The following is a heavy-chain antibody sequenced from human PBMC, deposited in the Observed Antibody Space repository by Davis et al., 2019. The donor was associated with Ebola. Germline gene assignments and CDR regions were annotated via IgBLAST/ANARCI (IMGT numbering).Heavy chain of an antibody. V-gene: IGHV4-39*02. CDR3: ARGSPNYYYDSSGYYSRSGPLDY. CDR1: DGSIKSNSYY. D-gene: IGHD3-22*01. Sequence: SETLSLTCTVSDGSIKSNSYYWGWIRQPPGKGLEWIGSVYYNGKTTSNPSLKSRVTIYIDMSKNHFSLKLSSVTAADTAVYYCARGSPNYYYDSSGYYSRSGPLDYWGQGTLVTVSS. CDR2: VYYNGKT. J-gene: IGHJ4*02.